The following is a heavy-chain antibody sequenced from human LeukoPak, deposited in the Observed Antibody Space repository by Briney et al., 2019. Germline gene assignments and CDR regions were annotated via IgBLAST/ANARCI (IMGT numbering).Heavy chain of an antibody. D-gene: IGHD2-2*02. V-gene: IGHV4-31*03. CDR1: GGSISSGGYY. Sequence: SETLSLTCTVSGGSISSGGYYWSWIRQHPGKGLEWIGYIYYSGSTYSIPSLKSRVTISVDTSKNQFSLSLSSVTAADTAVYYCARYCSSTNCYKGGFDPWGQGTLVTVSS. CDR2: IYYSGST. J-gene: IGHJ5*02. CDR3: ARYCSSTNCYKGGFDP.